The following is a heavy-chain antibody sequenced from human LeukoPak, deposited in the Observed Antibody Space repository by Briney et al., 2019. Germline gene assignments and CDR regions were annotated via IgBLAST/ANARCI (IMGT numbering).Heavy chain of an antibody. Sequence: LSLTCTVSGDSINSLDLWSWVRQPPGKGLEWVAVIWNNGNNKYADSVRGRFTISRDDSKNTLYLQMDSLRAEDTAVYYCARDSVGVPTDFDYWGQGTLVTVSS. CDR3: ARDSVGVPTDFDY. J-gene: IGHJ4*02. CDR1: GDSINSLD. D-gene: IGHD1-26*01. CDR2: IWNNGNNK. V-gene: IGHV3-33*07.